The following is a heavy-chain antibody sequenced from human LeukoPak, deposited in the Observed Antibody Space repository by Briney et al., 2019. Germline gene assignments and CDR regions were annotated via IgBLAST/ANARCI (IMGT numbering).Heavy chain of an antibody. Sequence: PGGSLRLSCAASGFTFSSYGMHWVRQAPGKGLEWVAVISYDGSNKYYADSVKGRFTISRDNSKNTLYLQMNSLRAEDTAVYYCAKEAPRIVALYYWGQGTLVTVSS. CDR1: GFTFSSYG. CDR3: AKEAPRIVALYY. V-gene: IGHV3-30*18. D-gene: IGHD3-22*01. J-gene: IGHJ4*02. CDR2: ISYDGSNK.